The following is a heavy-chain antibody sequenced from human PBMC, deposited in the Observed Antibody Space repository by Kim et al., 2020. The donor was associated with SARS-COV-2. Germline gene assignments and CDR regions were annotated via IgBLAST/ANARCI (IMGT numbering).Heavy chain of an antibody. CDR2: IKQDGSEK. CDR3: ARDPVLRYFDWKYYYYGMDV. CDR1: GFTFSSYW. V-gene: IGHV3-7*01. Sequence: GGSLRLSCAASGFTFSSYWMSWVRRAPGKGLEWVANIKQDGSEKYYVDSVKSRFTISRENAKNSLYLQMNSLRADDTAVYYCARDPVLRYFDWKYYYYGMDVWGQVTTVTVSS. D-gene: IGHD3-9*01. J-gene: IGHJ6*02.